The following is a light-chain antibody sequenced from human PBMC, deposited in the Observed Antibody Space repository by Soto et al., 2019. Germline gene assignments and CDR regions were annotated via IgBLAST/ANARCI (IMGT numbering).Light chain of an antibody. CDR3: AAWDDSLSGRV. J-gene: IGLJ3*02. CDR2: NND. Sequence: QSVLTQPPSASGTPGQRVTISCSGSSSNIGRNTVNWYQQLPGTAPKVLIYNNDQRPSGVPDRFSGSKSGTSASLDISGLRSEDEADYYCAAWDDSLSGRVFGGGTKLTVL. V-gene: IGLV1-44*01. CDR1: SSNIGRNT.